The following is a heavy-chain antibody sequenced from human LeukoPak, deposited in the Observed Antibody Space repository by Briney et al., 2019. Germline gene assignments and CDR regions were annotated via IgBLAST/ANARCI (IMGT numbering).Heavy chain of an antibody. J-gene: IGHJ6*04. CDR3: AKDETILYRTGVV. CDR1: GFTFSNYA. D-gene: IGHD3-3*01. CDR2: IGGSGGST. Sequence: GGSLRLSCAASGFTFSNYAMSWVRQAPGQGLERVSPIGGSGGSTYYADSVKGRFTISRDNSKNTLYLQMNSLRAEDTAVYYCAKDETILYRTGVVWGKGTTVTVSS. V-gene: IGHV3-23*01.